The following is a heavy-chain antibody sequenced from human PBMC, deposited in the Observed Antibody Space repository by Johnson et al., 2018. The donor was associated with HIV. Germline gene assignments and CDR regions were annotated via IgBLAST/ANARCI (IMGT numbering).Heavy chain of an antibody. V-gene: IGHV3-15*01. D-gene: IGHD5-18*01. Sequence: MQLVESGGGLVQPGGSLRLSCAASGFTFSYYDMYWVRQAPGKGLEWVGRVKSKTDGGTTDYAAPVKGRFTISRDGSKNTLYLQMNSLRAEDTAVYYCAKVDTAMVNAFDIWGQGTMVTVSS. CDR3: AKVDTAMVNAFDI. CDR1: GFTFSYYD. CDR2: VKSKTDGGTT. J-gene: IGHJ3*02.